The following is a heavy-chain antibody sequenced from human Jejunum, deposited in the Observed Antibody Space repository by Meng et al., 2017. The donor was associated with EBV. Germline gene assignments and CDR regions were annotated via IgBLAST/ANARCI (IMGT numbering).Heavy chain of an antibody. CDR1: GFIVSNSY. D-gene: IGHD6-19*01. CDR3: AKRETSGWYDL. CDR2: IYSDSTT. V-gene: IGHV3-53*01. J-gene: IGHJ5*01. Sequence: QRVDSGGDLFQRGGSLRPSCAASGFIVSNSYFSWVRQAPGKGLEWVSVIYSDSTTHYADSVKGRFTMSRDNSKSTLFLQMDSLRAEDTAIYYCAKRETSGWYDLWGQGTLVTVSS.